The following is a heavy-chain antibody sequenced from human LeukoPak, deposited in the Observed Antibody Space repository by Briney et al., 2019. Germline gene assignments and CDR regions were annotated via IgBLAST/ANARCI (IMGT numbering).Heavy chain of an antibody. CDR2: INHSGST. V-gene: IGHV4-39*07. CDR1: GGSISSSSYY. Sequence: KPSETLSLTCTVSGGSISSSSYYWGWIRQPPGKGLEWIGEINHSGSTNYNPSLKSRVTISVDTSKNQFSLKLSSVTAADTAVYYCARRRRVYYGSGSCWFDPWGQGTLVTVSS. D-gene: IGHD3-10*01. J-gene: IGHJ5*02. CDR3: ARRRRVYYGSGSCWFDP.